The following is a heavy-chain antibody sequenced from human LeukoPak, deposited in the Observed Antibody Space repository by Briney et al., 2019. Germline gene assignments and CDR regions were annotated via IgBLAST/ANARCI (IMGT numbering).Heavy chain of an antibody. CDR2: INPNSGGT. CDR3: ARGATVATLFFDY. V-gene: IGHV1-2*02. J-gene: IGHJ4*02. CDR1: GYTFTGYY. D-gene: IGHD4-17*01. Sequence: GASVKVSCKASGYTFTGYYMHWVRQAPGQGLEWMGWINPNSGGTNYAQKFQGRVTMTRDTSISTAYMELSRLRSDDTAVYYCARGATVATLFFDYWGQGTLVTVSS.